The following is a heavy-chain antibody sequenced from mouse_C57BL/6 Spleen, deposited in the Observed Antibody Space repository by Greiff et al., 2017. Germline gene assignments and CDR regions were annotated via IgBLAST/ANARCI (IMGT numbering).Heavy chain of an antibody. CDR3: ARGEDYYGSSYYFDY. D-gene: IGHD1-1*01. CDR2: IDPSDSYT. Sequence: VQLQQPGAELVMPGASVKLSCKASGYTFTSYWMHWVKQRPGQGLEWIGEIDPSDSYTNYNQKFKGKSTLTVDKSSSTAYMQLSSLTSEDSAVYYCARGEDYYGSSYYFDYWGQGTTLTVSS. CDR1: GYTFTSYW. J-gene: IGHJ2*01. V-gene: IGHV1-69*01.